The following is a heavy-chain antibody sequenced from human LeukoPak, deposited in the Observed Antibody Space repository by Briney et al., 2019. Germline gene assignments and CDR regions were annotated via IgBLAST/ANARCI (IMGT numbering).Heavy chain of an antibody. CDR2: INHSGST. V-gene: IGHV4-34*01. CDR3: ARRKYYYDSSVLFV. CDR1: GGSFSGYY. D-gene: IGHD3-22*01. J-gene: IGHJ6*04. Sequence: SETLSLTCAVYGGSFSGYYWSWIRQPPGKGLEWIGEINHSGSTNYNPSLKSRVTISVDTSKNQFSLKLSSVTAADTAVYYCARRKYYYDSSVLFVWGKGTTVTVSS.